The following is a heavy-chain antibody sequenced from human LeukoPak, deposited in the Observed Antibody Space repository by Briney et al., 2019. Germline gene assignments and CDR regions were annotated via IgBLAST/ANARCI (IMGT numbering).Heavy chain of an antibody. V-gene: IGHV3-23*01. CDR3: AKDYYGSGSYYYFDY. Sequence: PGGSLRLSCAASGFTFSSYAMSWVRQAPGKGLEWVSAISGSGGSTYYADSVKGRFTISRDNSKNTLYLQMNSLRAEDTAVYYCAKDYYGSGSYYYFDYWGQGTLVTVSS. J-gene: IGHJ4*02. D-gene: IGHD3-10*01. CDR1: GFTFSSYA. CDR2: ISGSGGST.